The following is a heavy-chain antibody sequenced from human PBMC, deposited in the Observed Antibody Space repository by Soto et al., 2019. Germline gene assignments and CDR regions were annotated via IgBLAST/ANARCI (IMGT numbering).Heavy chain of an antibody. CDR2: IYYSGST. D-gene: IGHD5-12*01. Sequence: LCGGSISSGGYYWSWIRQHPGKGLEWIGYIYYSGSTYYNPSLKSRVTISVDTSKNQFSLKLSSVTAADTAVYYCAREGGNSGGRAFDYWGQGTLVTVSS. CDR3: AREGGNSGGRAFDY. V-gene: IGHV4-31*02. J-gene: IGHJ4*02. CDR1: GGSISSGGYY.